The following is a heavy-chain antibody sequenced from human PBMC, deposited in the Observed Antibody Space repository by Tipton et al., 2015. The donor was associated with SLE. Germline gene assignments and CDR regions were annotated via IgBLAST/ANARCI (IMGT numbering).Heavy chain of an antibody. CDR3: ARTLDTLDI. V-gene: IGHV4-4*08. CDR2: VYIAGSP. Sequence: TLSLTCTVSGGSISRYYWSWIRQPPGKGLEWIGRVYIAGSPVYNPSLESRVAISMDTSKNQLSLTLTSVTAADTAMYYCARTLDTLDIWGQGTMVTVSS. CDR1: GGSISRYY. J-gene: IGHJ3*02.